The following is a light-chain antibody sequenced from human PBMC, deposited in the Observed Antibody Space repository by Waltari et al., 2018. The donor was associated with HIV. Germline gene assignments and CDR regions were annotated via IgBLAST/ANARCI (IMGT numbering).Light chain of an antibody. CDR1: SSEVSDYNY. V-gene: IGLV2-14*01. CDR3: GTWDRSLSSWV. J-gene: IGLJ3*02. Sequence: QSALTQPAPVSGSPGQSITISCAGTSSEVSDYNYVFWYHHHPGKAPKLLIFEVSNRPSGVSSRFSGSKSDTTASLTISGLQTGDEADYYCGTWDRSLSSWVFGGGTKVSVL. CDR2: EVS.